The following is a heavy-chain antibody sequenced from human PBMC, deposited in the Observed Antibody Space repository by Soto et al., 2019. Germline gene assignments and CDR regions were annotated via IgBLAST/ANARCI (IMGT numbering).Heavy chain of an antibody. CDR3: ARDLTYYDFWSGYHGTNWFDP. J-gene: IGHJ5*02. CDR1: GFTFDDYA. V-gene: IGHV3-9*01. D-gene: IGHD3-3*01. CDR2: ISWNSESI. Sequence: GGSLRLSCAASGFTFDDYAMHWVRQAPGKGLEWVSGISWNSESIDYADSVKGRFTISRDNAKNTLYLQMNSLRAEDTAVYYCARDLTYYDFWSGYHGTNWFDPWGQGTLVTVSS.